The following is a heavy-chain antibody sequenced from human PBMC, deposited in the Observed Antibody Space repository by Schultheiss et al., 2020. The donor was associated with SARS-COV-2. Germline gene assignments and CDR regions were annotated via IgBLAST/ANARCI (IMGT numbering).Heavy chain of an antibody. CDR1: GGSISSYY. CDR2: IYYSGST. D-gene: IGHD6-13*01. V-gene: IGHV4-59*12. CDR3: ARDEADYYYGMDV. Sequence: SQTLSLTCTVSGGSISSYYWSWIRQPPGKGLEWIGYIYYSGSTNYNPSLKSRVTISVDTSKNQFSLKVSSVTAADTAVYYCARDEADYYYGMDVWGQGTTVTVSS. J-gene: IGHJ6*02.